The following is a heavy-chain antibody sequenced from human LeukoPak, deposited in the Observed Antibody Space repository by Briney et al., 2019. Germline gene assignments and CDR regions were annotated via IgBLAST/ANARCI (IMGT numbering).Heavy chain of an antibody. CDR2: IYYSAST. D-gene: IGHD3-16*02. Sequence: SETLSLTCTVSGGSISSSSYYWGWIRQPPGKGLEWIGSIYYSASTYYNPSLKSRVTISVDTSKNQFSLKLSSVTAADTAVYYCARHVHDYVWGSYRQNFDYWGQGTLVTVSS. V-gene: IGHV4-39*01. CDR1: GGSISSSSYY. J-gene: IGHJ4*02. CDR3: ARHVHDYVWGSYRQNFDY.